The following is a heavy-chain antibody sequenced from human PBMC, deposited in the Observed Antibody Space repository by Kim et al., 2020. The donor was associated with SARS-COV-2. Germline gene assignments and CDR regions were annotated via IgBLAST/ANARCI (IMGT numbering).Heavy chain of an antibody. V-gene: IGHV3-33*01. CDR3: AREPNPVVVPEYGMDV. CDR2: IWYDGSNK. D-gene: IGHD2-2*01. Sequence: GSLRLSCAASGFTFSSYGMHWVRQAPGKGLEWVAVIWYDGSNKYYADSVKGRFTISRDNSKNTLYLQMNSLRAEDTAVYYCAREPNPVVVPEYGMDVWGQGTTVTVSS. J-gene: IGHJ6*02. CDR1: GFTFSSYG.